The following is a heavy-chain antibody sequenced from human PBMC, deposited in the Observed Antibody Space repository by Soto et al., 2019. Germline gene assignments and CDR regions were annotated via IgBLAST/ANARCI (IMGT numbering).Heavy chain of an antibody. V-gene: IGHV4-30-4*01. D-gene: IGHD4-17*01. CDR1: GDSISSADYF. CDR3: AREPYLPTARNAF. CDR2: IFHSGTT. J-gene: IGHJ4*02. Sequence: PSETLSLTCSVSGDSISSADYFWTWIRQSPGKGLEWMGYIFHSGTTYYNPSLKGRLLISIENSKNQFSLRLTSVTAADSAVYFCAREPYLPTARNAFWGPGTLVTAPQ.